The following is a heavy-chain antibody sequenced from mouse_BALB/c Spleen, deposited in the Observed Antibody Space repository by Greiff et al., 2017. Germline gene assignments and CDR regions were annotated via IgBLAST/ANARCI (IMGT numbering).Heavy chain of an antibody. Sequence: DVMLVESGGGLVQPGGSRKLSCAASGFTFSSFGMHWVRQAPEKGLEWVAYISSGSSTIYYADTVKGRFTISRDNPKNTLFLQMTSLRSEDTAMYYCARWSSYWYFDVWGAGTTVTVSS. CDR1: GFTFSSFG. V-gene: IGHV5-17*02. CDR2: ISSGSSTI. J-gene: IGHJ1*01. CDR3: ARWSSYWYFDV.